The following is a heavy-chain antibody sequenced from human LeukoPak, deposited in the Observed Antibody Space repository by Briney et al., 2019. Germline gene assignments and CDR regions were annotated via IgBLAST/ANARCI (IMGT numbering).Heavy chain of an antibody. CDR1: GFTFSSYA. CDR2: ISGSGGST. J-gene: IGHJ4*02. V-gene: IGHV3-23*01. Sequence: GGSLRLSCAASGFTFSSYAMSWVRQAPGKGLEWVSAISGSGGSTYYADSVKGRFTISRDNSKNTLYLQMNSLRAEDTAVYYYAKDGVYDFWSGPPTPADYWGQGTLVTVSS. D-gene: IGHD3-3*01. CDR3: AKDGVYDFWSGPPTPADY.